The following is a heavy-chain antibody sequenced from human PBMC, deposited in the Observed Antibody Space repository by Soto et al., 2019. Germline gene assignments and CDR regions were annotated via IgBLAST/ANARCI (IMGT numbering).Heavy chain of an antibody. J-gene: IGHJ5*02. V-gene: IGHV4-31*03. CDR2: IYYSGST. D-gene: IGHD3-10*01. CDR1: GGSISSGGYY. CDR3: ATTLYSSSPRWFGESTIENWFDP. Sequence: TLSLTCTVSGGSISSGGYYWSWIRQHPGKGLEWIGYIYYSGSTYYNPSLKSRVTISVDTSKNQFSLKLSSVTAADTAVYYCATTLYSSSPRWFGESTIENWFDPWGQGTLVTVSS.